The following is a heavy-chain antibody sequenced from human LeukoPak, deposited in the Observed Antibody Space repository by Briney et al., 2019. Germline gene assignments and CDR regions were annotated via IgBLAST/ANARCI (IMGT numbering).Heavy chain of an antibody. V-gene: IGHV4-34*01. CDR1: GGSFSGYY. D-gene: IGHD5/OR15-5a*01. CDR2: IDDSGST. Sequence: SETLSLTCAVYGGSFSGYYWTWIRQPLGKGPEWIGEIDDSGSTSYNPSLESRITISVDTSKNQFSLRLSSVTAADTAVYYCARGGTLYGVYRATRYFMHVWGEGTTVIVSS. CDR3: ARGGTLYGVYRATRYFMHV. J-gene: IGHJ6*03.